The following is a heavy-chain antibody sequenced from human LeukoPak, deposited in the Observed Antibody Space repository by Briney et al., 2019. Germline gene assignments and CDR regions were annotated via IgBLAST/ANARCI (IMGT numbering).Heavy chain of an antibody. CDR1: GFTFTAYT. CDR2: ISGSTTDI. V-gene: IGHV3-21*01. J-gene: IGHJ4*02. D-gene: IGHD4-17*01. CDR3: AREGGDLYYFDY. Sequence: GGSLRLSCAASGFTFTAYTINWVRQAPGKGLEWVSYISGSTTDIYYADSVKGRFTISRDNAKNSLYLQMNSLRAEDTAVYYCAREGGDLYYFDYWGQGTLVTVSS.